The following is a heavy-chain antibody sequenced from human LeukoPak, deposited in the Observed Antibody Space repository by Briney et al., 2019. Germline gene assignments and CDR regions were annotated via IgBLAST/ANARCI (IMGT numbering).Heavy chain of an antibody. V-gene: IGHV3-23*01. Sequence: GGSLRLSCAASGFTFSSYAMSWVRQAPGKGLEWVSAISGSGGSTHYADSVKGRFTISRDNSKSTLYLQMNSLRAEDTAVYYCAKIWYSSSWREAWGQGTLVTVSS. D-gene: IGHD6-13*01. CDR3: AKIWYSSSWREA. J-gene: IGHJ4*02. CDR1: GFTFSSYA. CDR2: ISGSGGST.